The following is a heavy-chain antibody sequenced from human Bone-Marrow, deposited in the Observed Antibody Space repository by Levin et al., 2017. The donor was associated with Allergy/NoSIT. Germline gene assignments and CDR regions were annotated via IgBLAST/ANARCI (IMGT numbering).Heavy chain of an antibody. CDR2: IRGSGDNS. J-gene: IGHJ4*02. CDR1: GFTFSSYA. Sequence: GESLKISCAASGFTFSSYAMSWVRQAPGKGLEWVSTIRGSGDNSYYADSVKGRFTISRDNSKNTLYLQMNTLRAEDTAVDYCAKALGITSDNRQSYFFDSWGQGTLVTVSS. D-gene: IGHD1-14*01. V-gene: IGHV3-23*01. CDR3: AKALGITSDNRQSYFFDS.